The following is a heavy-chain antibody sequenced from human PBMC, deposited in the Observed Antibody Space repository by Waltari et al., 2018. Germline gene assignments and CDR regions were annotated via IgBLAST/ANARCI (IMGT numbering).Heavy chain of an antibody. CDR2: INNDGSIT. D-gene: IGHD3-3*01. V-gene: IGHV3-74*03. CDR1: SEFTFSTSW. J-gene: IGHJ4*02. CDR3: VSNFFGLMSY. Sequence: EVQLVESGGGLVRPGGSLKLSCTASSEFTFSTSWMYWVRQAPGKGLEWVSLINNDGSITTHADSVKGRFTISRDNAKDTLYLQMNNLGAEDTAVYYCVSNFFGLMSYWGQGTLVTVSS.